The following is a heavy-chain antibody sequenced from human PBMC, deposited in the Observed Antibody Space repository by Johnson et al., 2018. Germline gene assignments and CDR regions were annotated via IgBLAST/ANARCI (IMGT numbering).Heavy chain of an antibody. CDR3: ARGRSQYSDGNDHFDV. CDR2: IYHYGST. V-gene: IGHV4-39*07. J-gene: IGHJ3*01. CDR1: GDSISPSKYY. Sequence: QVQLQESGPGLVKPSETLSLTCSVSGDSISPSKYYWSWVRQPPGKGLEWIGSIYHYGSTFYNPSLKSRVTISVDTSKNQFSLELNSVTAAYTAVYYCARGRSQYSDGNDHFDVWGQGTMVTVSS. D-gene: IGHD1-26*01.